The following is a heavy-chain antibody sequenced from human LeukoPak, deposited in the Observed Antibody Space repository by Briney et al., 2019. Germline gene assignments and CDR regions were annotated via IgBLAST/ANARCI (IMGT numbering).Heavy chain of an antibody. J-gene: IGHJ3*02. D-gene: IGHD6-19*01. V-gene: IGHV2-70*01. CDR2: IDWDDDK. CDR3: ARMTEYSSGWYVNAFDI. CDR1: GFSLSTSGMC. Sequence: SGPALVKPTQTLTLTCTFSGFSLSTSGMCVSWIRQPPGKALEWLALIDWDDDKYYSTSLKTRLTLSKDTSKNQVVLTMTNMDPVDTATYYCARMTEYSSGWYVNAFDIWGQGTMVTVSS.